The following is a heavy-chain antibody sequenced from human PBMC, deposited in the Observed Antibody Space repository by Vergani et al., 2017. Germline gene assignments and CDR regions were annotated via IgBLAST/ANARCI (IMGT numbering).Heavy chain of an antibody. Sequence: QEQLVQSGSELKKPGASVKVSCKASGYSFNNYAIHWVRQAPGQGLEWMGWINPTTGNPTYARAFTGRFVFSLDTSISTAYLQISSLKAEDTAVYYCARELTYYDILTGPGVVDYWGQGTLVTVSS. V-gene: IGHV7-4-1*02. CDR1: GYSFNNYA. D-gene: IGHD3-9*01. CDR3: ARELTYYDILTGPGVVDY. J-gene: IGHJ4*02. CDR2: INPTTGNP.